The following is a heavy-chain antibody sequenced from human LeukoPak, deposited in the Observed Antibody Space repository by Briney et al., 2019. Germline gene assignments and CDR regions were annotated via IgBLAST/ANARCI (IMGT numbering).Heavy chain of an antibody. CDR2: MYSNGNT. D-gene: IGHD6-13*01. V-gene: IGHV3-53*01. CDR1: GFTACGNY. J-gene: IGHJ4*02. Sequence: GGSLRLSCAPSGFTACGNYMRCVREAPRKGLDLVSVMYSNGNTYYADSVRGRFTISRDNSKNTVFLQMNSLRAEDTAVYYCARRAGSDYWGQGTLVTVSS. CDR3: ARRAGSDY.